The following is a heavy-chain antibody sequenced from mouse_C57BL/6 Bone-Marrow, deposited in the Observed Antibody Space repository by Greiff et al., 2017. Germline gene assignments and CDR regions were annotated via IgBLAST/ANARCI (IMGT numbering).Heavy chain of an antibody. CDR2: LDPSDSYT. CDR1: GYTFPSYW. CDR3: AIYYGSSGDY. Sequence: QVQLQQPGAELVMPGASVKLSCKASGYTFPSYWMHWVKQRPGPGLEWIGELDPSDSYTNYNQQFKCKSTLTVDKSSSTADMQRSSLTSEDSAVYYWAIYYGSSGDYWGQGTSGTVSS. J-gene: IGHJ4*01. V-gene: IGHV1-69*01. D-gene: IGHD1-1*01.